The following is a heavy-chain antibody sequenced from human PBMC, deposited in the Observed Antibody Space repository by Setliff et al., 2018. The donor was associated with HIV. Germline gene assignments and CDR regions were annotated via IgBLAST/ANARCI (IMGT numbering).Heavy chain of an antibody. V-gene: IGHV4-39*01. Sequence: PSETLSLTCIVSGGSISSTSYYWGWIRQPPGRGLKWIGSINGSGNTFYNPSLKNRVTIYVDTSKNQFSLRLNSVTAADTAAYYCARRQAATMGVYSYYFMDVWGKGTTVTVSS. CDR2: INGSGNT. D-gene: IGHD3-10*01. CDR1: GGSISSTSYY. J-gene: IGHJ6*03. CDR3: ARRQAATMGVYSYYFMDV.